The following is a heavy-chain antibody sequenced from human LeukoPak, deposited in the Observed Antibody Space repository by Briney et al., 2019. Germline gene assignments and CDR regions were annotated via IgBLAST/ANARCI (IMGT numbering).Heavy chain of an antibody. D-gene: IGHD3-22*01. J-gene: IGHJ4*02. CDR1: GYTLTELS. Sequence: ASVKVSCKVSGYTLTELSMHWVRQAPGKGLEWMGGFDPEDGETIYAQKLQGRVTMTTDTSTSTAYMELRSLRSDDTAVYYCARESIYYDSSGYYLSPFDYWGQGTLVTVSS. CDR2: FDPEDGET. V-gene: IGHV1-24*01. CDR3: ARESIYYDSSGYYLSPFDY.